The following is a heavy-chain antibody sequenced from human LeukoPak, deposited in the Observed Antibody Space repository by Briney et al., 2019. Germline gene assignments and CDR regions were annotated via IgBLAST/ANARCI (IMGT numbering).Heavy chain of an antibody. V-gene: IGHV4-39*07. Sequence: SETLSLTCTVSGGSISSSSYYWGWIRQPPGKGLEWIGSIYYSGSTYYNPSLKSRVTISVYTSKNQFSLKLSSVTAADTAVYYCARETLVDTAMVLSYYMDVWGKGTTVTVSS. D-gene: IGHD5-18*01. J-gene: IGHJ6*03. CDR1: GGSISSSSYY. CDR3: ARETLVDTAMVLSYYMDV. CDR2: IYYSGST.